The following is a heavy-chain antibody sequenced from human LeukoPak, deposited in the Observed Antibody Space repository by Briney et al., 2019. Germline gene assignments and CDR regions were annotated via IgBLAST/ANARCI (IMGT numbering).Heavy chain of an antibody. CDR1: GGSISSFY. Sequence: KTSETLSLTCTVSGGSISSFYWSWIRQPPGKGLEWSGYIYYSGSTNYKPPLKSRVTISVDTTKNQFSLKLSSVTAADTAVYYCARDQRFCSGGSCYAFRAGKEYDALDIWGQGTMVTVSS. CDR3: ARDQRFCSGGSCYAFRAGKEYDALDI. J-gene: IGHJ3*02. CDR2: IYYSGST. D-gene: IGHD2-15*01. V-gene: IGHV4-59*01.